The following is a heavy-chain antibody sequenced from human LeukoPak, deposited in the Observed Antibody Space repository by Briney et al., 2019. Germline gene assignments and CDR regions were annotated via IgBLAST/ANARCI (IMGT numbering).Heavy chain of an antibody. CDR3: ARGGKQQLVRSLVY. V-gene: IGHV4-34*01. D-gene: IGHD6-13*01. J-gene: IGHJ4*02. CDR2: INHSGST. Sequence: PSETLSLTCAVYGGSFSGYYWSWIRQPPGKGLEWIGEINHSGSTNYSPSLKSRVTISVDTSRNQFSLKLSSVTAADTAVYYCARGGKQQLVRSLVYWGQGTLVTVSS. CDR1: GGSFSGYY.